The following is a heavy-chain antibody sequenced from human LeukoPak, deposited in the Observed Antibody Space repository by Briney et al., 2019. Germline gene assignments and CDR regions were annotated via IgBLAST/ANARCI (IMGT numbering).Heavy chain of an antibody. CDR2: ISGSGGST. V-gene: IGHV3-23*01. CDR3: AKLSFSSGSLGWFDP. J-gene: IGHJ5*02. CDR1: GFTVSSNY. Sequence: PGGSLRLSCAASGFTVSSNYMSWVRQAPGKGLEWVSAISGSGGSTYYADSVKGRFTISRDNSKNTLYLQMNSLRAEDTAVYYCAKLSFSSGSLGWFDPWGQGTLVTVSS. D-gene: IGHD1-26*01.